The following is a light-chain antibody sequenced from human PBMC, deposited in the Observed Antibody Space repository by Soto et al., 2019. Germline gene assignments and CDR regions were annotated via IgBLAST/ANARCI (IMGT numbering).Light chain of an antibody. CDR1: QSISSW. Sequence: DIQMTQSPSALSASVGDRATITCRASQSISSWLAWYQQKPGKAPKLLIYDASTLQSGVPSRYSGSGSGTEFTLTISNLQPDDCATYYCQQYESYSPWTFGQGTKVEIK. CDR2: DAS. V-gene: IGKV1-5*01. CDR3: QQYESYSPWT. J-gene: IGKJ1*01.